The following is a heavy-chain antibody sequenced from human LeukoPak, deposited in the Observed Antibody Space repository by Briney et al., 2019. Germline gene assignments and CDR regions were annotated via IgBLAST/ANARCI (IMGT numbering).Heavy chain of an antibody. J-gene: IGHJ3*02. D-gene: IGHD3-16*01. V-gene: IGHV3-74*01. CDR1: GFTFSTDW. CDR2: ISSDGSIT. CDR3: AKDLDGGLAFDI. Sequence: GGSLRLSCAASGFTFSTDWMHWVRQAPGKGLVWVSRISSDGSITSYADSVKGRFTISRDNSKNTLYLQMNSLIAEDTAVYYCAKDLDGGLAFDIWGQGTMVTVSS.